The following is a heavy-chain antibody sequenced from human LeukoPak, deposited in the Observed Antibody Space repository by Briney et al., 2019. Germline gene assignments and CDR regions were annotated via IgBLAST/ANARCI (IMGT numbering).Heavy chain of an antibody. Sequence: TGGSLRLSCAASGFTFSSYEMNWVRQAPGKGLEWVSYISSSGSTIYYADSVKGRFTISRDNAKNSLYLQMNSLRAEDTAVYYCARGPGSSDWYYFDYWGQGTLVTVSS. V-gene: IGHV3-48*03. CDR2: ISSSGSTI. CDR1: GFTFSSYE. CDR3: ARGPGSSDWYYFDY. J-gene: IGHJ4*02. D-gene: IGHD6-19*01.